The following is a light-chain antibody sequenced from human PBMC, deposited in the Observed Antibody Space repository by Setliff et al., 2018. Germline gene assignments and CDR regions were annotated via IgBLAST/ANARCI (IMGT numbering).Light chain of an antibody. J-gene: IGLJ2*01. CDR1: SSNIGSNA. V-gene: IGLV1-44*01. CDR3: AVWDDNLNGPV. CDR2: TNN. Sequence: GTRVQRVTISCSGTSSNIGSNAVNWYQQFPGTAPKLLIQTNNQRHFGVPDRFSGSKSGASASLAISGLQSGDEADYYCAVWDDNLNGPVFGGGTKVTV.